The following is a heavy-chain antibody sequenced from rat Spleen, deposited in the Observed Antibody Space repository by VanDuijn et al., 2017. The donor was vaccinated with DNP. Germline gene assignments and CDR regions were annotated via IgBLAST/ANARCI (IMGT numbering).Heavy chain of an antibody. Sequence: EVQLVESGGGLVQPGRSLKLSCAASGFTFSNYGMAWVCQAPTKGLEWVATISYDGSSTYYRDSVKGRFTISRDNAKSTLYLQMDSLRSEDTATYYCARHRTIMPYYYAMDAWGQGASVTVSS. CDR3: ARHRTIMPYYYAMDA. V-gene: IGHV5-29*01. CDR2: ISYDGSST. J-gene: IGHJ4*01. D-gene: IGHD1-12*01. CDR1: GFTFSNYG.